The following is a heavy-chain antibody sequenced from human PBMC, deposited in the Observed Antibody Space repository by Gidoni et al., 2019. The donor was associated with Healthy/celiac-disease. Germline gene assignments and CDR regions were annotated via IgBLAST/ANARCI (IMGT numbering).Heavy chain of an antibody. V-gene: IGHV3-21*01. D-gene: IGHD2-21*02. Sequence: EVQLVESGGGLVKPGGSLRLSCAASGFPFSSYSMNWVRQAPGKGLEWVSSIRSSSSYIYYADSVKGRFTISRDNAKNSLYLQMNSLRAEDTAVYYCARGGGGNSYYFDYWGQGTLVTVSS. CDR3: ARGGGGNSYYFDY. J-gene: IGHJ4*02. CDR1: GFPFSSYS. CDR2: IRSSSSYI.